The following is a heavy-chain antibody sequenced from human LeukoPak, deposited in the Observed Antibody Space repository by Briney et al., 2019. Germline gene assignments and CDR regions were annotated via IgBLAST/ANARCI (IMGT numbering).Heavy chain of an antibody. J-gene: IGHJ6*03. V-gene: IGHV1-18*01. CDR1: GYTFTSYG. D-gene: IGHD2-2*01. Sequence: GASVKVSCKASGYTFTSYGISWVRQAPGQGLEWMGWISAYNGNTNYAQKLQGRVTMTTDTSTSTAYMELSSLRSEDTAVYYCARGVEQYQLRPYYYYYMDVWGKGTTVTVSS. CDR3: ARGVEQYQLRPYYYYYMDV. CDR2: ISAYNGNT.